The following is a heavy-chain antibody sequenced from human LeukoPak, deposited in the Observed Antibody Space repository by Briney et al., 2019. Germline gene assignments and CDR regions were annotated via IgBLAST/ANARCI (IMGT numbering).Heavy chain of an antibody. D-gene: IGHD4-17*01. Sequence: LTGGSLRLSCAASGFTFSSYAMHWVRQAPGKGLEWVAVISYDGSNKYYADSVKGRFTISRDNSKNALYLQMNSLRAEDTAVYYCARGTVTTFYYFDYWGQGTLVTVSS. CDR1: GFTFSSYA. CDR3: ARGTVTTFYYFDY. J-gene: IGHJ4*02. V-gene: IGHV3-30*04. CDR2: ISYDGSNK.